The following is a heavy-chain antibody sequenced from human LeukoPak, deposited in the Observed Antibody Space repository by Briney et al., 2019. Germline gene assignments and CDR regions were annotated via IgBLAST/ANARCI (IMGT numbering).Heavy chain of an antibody. V-gene: IGHV3-23*01. CDR2: ISGSGTST. J-gene: IGHJ4*02. CDR1: GFTFSSYA. Sequence: GGSLRLSCAASGFTFSSYAMSWARQAPGKGLEWVSGISGSGTSTYYADSVKGRFTISRDNSKNTLYLQMNSLRAEDTAVYYCAKSGVAARPPPTNFDYWGQGTLVTVSS. CDR3: AKSGVAARPPPTNFDY. D-gene: IGHD6-6*01.